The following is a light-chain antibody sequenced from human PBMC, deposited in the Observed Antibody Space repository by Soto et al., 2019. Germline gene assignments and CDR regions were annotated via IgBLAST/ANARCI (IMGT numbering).Light chain of an antibody. CDR2: GAS. CDR1: QSVSIN. CDR3: RQYNNGTLAT. V-gene: IGKV3-15*01. Sequence: ELLLTQSPATLCVSQGTRATLSCRASQSVSINLAWYQQKPGQAPRLLIYGASTMATGIPARFSGSGSGTEFTLTFSILQSEDFEIYYCRQYNNGTLATFGGGTKVEIK. J-gene: IGKJ4*01.